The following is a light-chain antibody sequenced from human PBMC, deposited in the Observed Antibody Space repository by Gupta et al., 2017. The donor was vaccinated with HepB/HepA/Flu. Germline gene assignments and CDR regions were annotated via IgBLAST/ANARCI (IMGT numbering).Light chain of an antibody. CDR3: AVWDDSLSGVV. Sequence: QSVVTQPPSASGTPGQKITISCSGSTSKIGSNHVHWYQHLPGAAPKLLIYRSNQRPSRIPARFSGSRSGTSASLAISGLQSDDEADYVCAVWDDSLSGVVFGGPTK. CDR2: RSN. J-gene: IGLJ2*01. CDR1: TSKIGSNH. V-gene: IGLV1-47*01.